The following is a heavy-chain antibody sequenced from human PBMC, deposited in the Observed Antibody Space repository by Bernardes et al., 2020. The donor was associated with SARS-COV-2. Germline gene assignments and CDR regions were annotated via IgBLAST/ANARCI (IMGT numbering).Heavy chain of an antibody. J-gene: IGHJ4*02. CDR2: INHSGST. V-gene: IGHV4-34*01. Sequence: SETLSLTCAVYGGSFSGYYWSWIRQPPGKGLEWIGEINHSGSTNYNPTLKSRVTISVDTSKNQFSLKLSSVTAADTAVYYCARTEGLLWFGELLWCQGTLVTVSS. CDR1: GGSFSGYY. D-gene: IGHD3-10*01. CDR3: ARTEGLLWFGELL.